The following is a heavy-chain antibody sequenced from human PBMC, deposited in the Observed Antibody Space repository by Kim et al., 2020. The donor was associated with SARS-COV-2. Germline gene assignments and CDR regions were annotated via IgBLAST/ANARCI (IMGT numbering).Heavy chain of an antibody. V-gene: IGHV1-46*01. CDR3: ARDRDSSSYFDY. Sequence: SDAQKFQGRVTMTRDTSTSTVYMELSSLRSEDTAVYYCARDRDSSSYFDYWGQGTLVTVSS. D-gene: IGHD6-13*01. J-gene: IGHJ4*02.